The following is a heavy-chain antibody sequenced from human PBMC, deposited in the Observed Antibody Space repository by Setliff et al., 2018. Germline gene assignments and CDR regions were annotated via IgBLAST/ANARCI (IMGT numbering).Heavy chain of an antibody. V-gene: IGHV5-51*01. D-gene: IGHD1-26*01. J-gene: IGHJ3*02. Sequence: GESLKISCKDSGYIFTNYWIGWVRQMPGKGLEYMGIIYPADSDTTYSPSFQGQVTISADKSINTAYLQWSSLKASDTAIYYCARVGPLTDDAFDIWGQGTMVTVSS. CDR3: ARVGPLTDDAFDI. CDR2: IYPADSDT. CDR1: GYIFTNYW.